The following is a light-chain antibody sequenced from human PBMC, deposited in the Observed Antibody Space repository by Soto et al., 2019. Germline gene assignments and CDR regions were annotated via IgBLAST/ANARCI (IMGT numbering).Light chain of an antibody. CDR1: QSISSW. CDR3: QQYNSYSQT. CDR2: DAS. J-gene: IGKJ1*01. V-gene: IGKV1-5*01. Sequence: DIQMTQSPSTLSASVPDRVTMTCRASQSISSWLAWYQQKPGKAPKLLIYDASSLESEVPSRFSGSGSGTEFTLTISSLQPDDFATYYCQQYNSYSQTYGQGTKVDNK.